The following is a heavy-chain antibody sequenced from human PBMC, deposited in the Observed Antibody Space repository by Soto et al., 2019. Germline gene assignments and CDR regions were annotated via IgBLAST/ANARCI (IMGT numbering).Heavy chain of an antibody. CDR3: ARVNYYGSGSYQDFFYFYALDV. D-gene: IGHD3-10*01. Sequence: ASVKVSCKTSGYTFSTYDINWVRQVPGQGLEWMGWMNPNSGDTGYAQKFLGRLTMTRDSSIRTVYMELSSLSSEDTAVYYCARVNYYGSGSYQDFFYFYALDVWGQGTKVTLSS. CDR1: GYTFSTYD. V-gene: IGHV1-8*01. J-gene: IGHJ6*02. CDR2: MNPNSGDT.